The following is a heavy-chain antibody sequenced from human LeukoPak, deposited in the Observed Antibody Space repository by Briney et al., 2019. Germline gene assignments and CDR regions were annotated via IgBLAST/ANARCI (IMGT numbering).Heavy chain of an antibody. J-gene: IGHJ4*02. CDR2: FYTSGST. CDR3: ATGAGAFDY. V-gene: IGHV4-4*07. D-gene: IGHD3-10*01. Sequence: SETLSLTCTVSGGSISGWYWSWIRQPAGKGLEWIGRFYTSGSTNYNPSLKSRVTMSVDTSKNQFFLKMTSVTAADTAVYFCATGAGAFDYWGQGTLVTVSS. CDR1: GGSISGWY.